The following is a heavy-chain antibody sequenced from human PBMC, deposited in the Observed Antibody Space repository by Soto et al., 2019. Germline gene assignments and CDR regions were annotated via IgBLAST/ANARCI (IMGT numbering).Heavy chain of an antibody. Sequence: QVQLQESGPGVVKPSETLSLTCSVSGDSIGNFYWNWIRQPPGKGLEWIVYMSYIGNTNYSPSLKSRVTISLDASKSQFSLNLSSVTAADTAVYYCARARRPYDWFDLWGQGTLVTVSS. D-gene: IGHD2-2*01. CDR3: ARARRPYDWFDL. CDR2: MSYIGNT. V-gene: IGHV4-59*01. CDR1: GDSIGNFY. J-gene: IGHJ5*02.